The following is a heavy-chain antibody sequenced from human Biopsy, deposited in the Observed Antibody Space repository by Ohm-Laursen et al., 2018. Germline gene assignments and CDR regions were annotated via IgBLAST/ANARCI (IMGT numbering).Heavy chain of an antibody. D-gene: IGHD4-17*01. CDR2: VMPIFGTA. J-gene: IGHJ6*02. CDR1: GVTFNSYA. V-gene: IGHV1-69*06. Sequence: GASVKVSCKTSGVTFNSYAISWVRQAPGQGLEWMGGVMPIFGTANYAQKFQGGVTITADKSTSTAHLDLSSLRSEDTAVYYCATRVTPVTTLYYYAMDVWGQGTTVTVSS. CDR3: ATRVTPVTTLYYYAMDV.